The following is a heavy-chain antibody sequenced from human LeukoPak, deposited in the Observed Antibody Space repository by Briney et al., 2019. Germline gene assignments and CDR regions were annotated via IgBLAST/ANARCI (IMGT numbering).Heavy chain of an antibody. V-gene: IGHV3-21*01. D-gene: IGHD3-22*01. CDR2: ISSSSSYI. Sequence: GGSLRLSCAASRFTFSSYSMNWVRQAPGKGLEWVSSISSSSSYIYYADSVKGRFTISRDNTKNSLYLQMNSLRAEDTAVYYCARFDGGSGYGFDYWGQGTLVTVSS. CDR3: ARFDGGSGYGFDY. CDR1: RFTFSSYS. J-gene: IGHJ4*02.